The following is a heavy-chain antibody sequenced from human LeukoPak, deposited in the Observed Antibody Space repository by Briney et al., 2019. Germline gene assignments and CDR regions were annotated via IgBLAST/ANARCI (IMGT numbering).Heavy chain of an antibody. CDR1: RYTFTNYV. CDR2: ISAYNGNT. V-gene: IGHV1-18*01. J-gene: IGHJ4*02. CDR3: ARFIREREWPEADENYFDY. D-gene: IGHD1-14*01. Sequence: ASVNVSCQASRYTFTNYVISWVRQAPGKGLAGMGCISAYNGNTNYANKLQGRVIMATDTSTSTAYMELRSLGSNDTAVYYCARFIREREWPEADENYFDYWGQGTLVTVSS.